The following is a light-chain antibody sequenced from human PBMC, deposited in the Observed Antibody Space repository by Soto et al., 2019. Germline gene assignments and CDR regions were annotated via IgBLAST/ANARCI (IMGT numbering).Light chain of an antibody. J-gene: IGLJ2*01. Sequence: QSVLTQPPSVSGAPGQRVTISCTGSSSNIGAGYDVHWYQQLPGTAPKLLIYGNSNRPSGVPDRFSGSKSGTSASLAITGLQAEDEADYYCQSYASSLSVGFGGGTKLTVL. CDR1: SSNIGAGYD. CDR3: QSYASSLSVG. V-gene: IGLV1-40*01. CDR2: GNS.